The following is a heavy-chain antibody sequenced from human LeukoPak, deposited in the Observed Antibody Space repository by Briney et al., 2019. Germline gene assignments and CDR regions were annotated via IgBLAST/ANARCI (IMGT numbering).Heavy chain of an antibody. CDR3: ARTTYSYGAQTLDY. CDR2: IDWDDDK. J-gene: IGHJ4*02. D-gene: IGHD5-18*01. CDR1: GFSLSTSRMR. Sequence: SGPALVKPTQTLTLTCTFSGFSLSTSRMRVSWIRQPPGKALEWLARIDWDDDKFYSTSLKTRLTTSKDTSKNQVVLTMTNMDPVDTATYYCARTTYSYGAQTLDYWGQGTLVTVSS. V-gene: IGHV2-70*04.